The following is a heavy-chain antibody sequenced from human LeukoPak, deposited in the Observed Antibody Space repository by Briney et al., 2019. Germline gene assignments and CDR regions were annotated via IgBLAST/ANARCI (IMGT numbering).Heavy chain of an antibody. Sequence: GGSLRLSCAASGFTFSSYAMHWVRQAPGKGLEYVSAISSNGGSTYYANSVKGRFTISRDNSKNTLYLQMGSLRAEDMAVYYCARVGSRSGGPYFDYWGQGTLVTVSS. V-gene: IGHV3-64*01. CDR1: GFTFSSYA. D-gene: IGHD2-15*01. CDR2: ISSNGGST. J-gene: IGHJ4*02. CDR3: ARVGSRSGGPYFDY.